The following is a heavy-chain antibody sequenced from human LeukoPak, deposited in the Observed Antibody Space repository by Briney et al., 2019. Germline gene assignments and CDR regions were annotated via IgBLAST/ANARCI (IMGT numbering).Heavy chain of an antibody. CDR1: GGSINNGGYY. Sequence: PSQTLSLTCTVSGGSINNGGYYWSWIRQHPGKGLEWIGYIYYSGSSYYNPSLRSRVTISVDTSKNHFSLKLSSVTAADTAVYYCARGAAALTYWGQGTLVTVSS. CDR3: ARGAAALTY. V-gene: IGHV4-31*03. D-gene: IGHD6-13*01. J-gene: IGHJ4*02. CDR2: IYYSGSS.